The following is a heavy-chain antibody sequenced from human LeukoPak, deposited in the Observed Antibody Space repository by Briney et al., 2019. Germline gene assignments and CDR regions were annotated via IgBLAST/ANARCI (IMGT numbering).Heavy chain of an antibody. Sequence: SGSLRLSCAASGFTFSSSWMHWVCQAPEKGLEWVADIKCDGSEKYYVDSVKGRLTISRDNAKNSLYLQVNSLRAEDIRSGSYSLIDYWGQGTLVTVSS. CDR1: GFTFSSSW. CDR3: SLIDY. CDR2: IKCDGSEK. D-gene: IGHD3-10*01. V-gene: IGHV3-52*01. J-gene: IGHJ4*02.